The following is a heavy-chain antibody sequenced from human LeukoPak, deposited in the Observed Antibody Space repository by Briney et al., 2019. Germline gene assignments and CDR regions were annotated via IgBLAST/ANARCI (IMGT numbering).Heavy chain of an antibody. CDR2: ISGRAGAGNT. CDR3: AKVPNWNYLWFDP. Sequence: GGSLRLSCAASGFTISSYGMNWVRQAPGKGLEWVSGISGRAGAGNTYYADSVKGRFTISRDNSKNTLYLQMNGLRAEDTAVYYCAKVPNWNYLWFDPWGQGTLVTVSS. V-gene: IGHV3-23*01. CDR1: GFTISSYG. D-gene: IGHD1-7*01. J-gene: IGHJ5*02.